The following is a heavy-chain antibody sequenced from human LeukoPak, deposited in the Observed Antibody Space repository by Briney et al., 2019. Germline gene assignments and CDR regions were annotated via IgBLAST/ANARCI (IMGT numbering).Heavy chain of an antibody. CDR1: GGTFSSYA. CDR2: IIPILGIA. D-gene: IGHD3-3*01. CDR3: ARACDFWSGYCHFDY. V-gene: IGHV1-69*04. J-gene: IGHJ4*02. Sequence: ASVKVSCKASGGTFSSYAISWVRQAPGQGLEWMGRIIPILGIANYAQKFQGRVTITADKSTSTAYMELSSLRSEDTAVYYCARACDFWSGYCHFDYWGQGTLVTVSS.